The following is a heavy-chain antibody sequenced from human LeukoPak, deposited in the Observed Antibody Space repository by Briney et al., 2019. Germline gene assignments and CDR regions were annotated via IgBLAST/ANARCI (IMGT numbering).Heavy chain of an antibody. CDR2: INPSGGST. D-gene: IGHD3-3*01. V-gene: IGHV1-46*01. J-gene: IGHJ4*02. CDR1: GYTFASYY. CDR3: ARELTNDFWSGPSY. Sequence: ASGNVACKAAGYTFASYYMRWVRQVPGQGLGWMGIINPSGGSTSYGQKCQGRVTMTRDMSTSTAYMELSSVRSEDTAVYSCARELTNDFWSGPSYWGQGTLVTVSS.